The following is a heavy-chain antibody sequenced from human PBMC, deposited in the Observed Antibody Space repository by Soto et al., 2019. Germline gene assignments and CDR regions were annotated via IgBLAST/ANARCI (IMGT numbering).Heavy chain of an antibody. D-gene: IGHD3-9*01. CDR2: IKSKTDGGTT. J-gene: IGHJ3*02. CDR3: TTVVDILTPPDAFDI. Sequence: GGSLRLSCAASGFTFSNAWMNWVRQAPGKGLEWVGRIKSKTDGGTTDYAAPVKGRFTISRDDSKNTLYLQMNSLKTEDTAVYYCTTVVDILTPPDAFDIWGQGTMVTVSS. CDR1: GFTFSNAW. V-gene: IGHV3-15*07.